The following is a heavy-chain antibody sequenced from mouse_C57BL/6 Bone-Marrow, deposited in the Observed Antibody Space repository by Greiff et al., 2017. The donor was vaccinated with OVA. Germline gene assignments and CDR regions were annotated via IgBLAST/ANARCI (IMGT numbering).Heavy chain of an antibody. CDR3: ARHLTGPHFDY. D-gene: IGHD4-1*01. Sequence: EVQLVESGGDLVKPGGSLKLSCAASGFTFSSYGMSWVRQTPDKRLEWVATISSGGSYTYYPDSVKGRFTISRDNAKNTLYLQMSSLKSEDTAMYYCARHLTGPHFDYWGQGTTLTVSS. CDR2: ISSGGSYT. CDR1: GFTFSSYG. V-gene: IGHV5-6*01. J-gene: IGHJ2*01.